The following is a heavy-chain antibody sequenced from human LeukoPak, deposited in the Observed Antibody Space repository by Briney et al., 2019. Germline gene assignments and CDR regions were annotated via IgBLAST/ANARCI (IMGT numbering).Heavy chain of an antibody. CDR2: ISLNSGII. CDR1: GFTFYDYA. D-gene: IGHD3-3*01. CDR3: AKVTYYDFWSGYHQVSYFDY. J-gene: IGHJ4*02. V-gene: IGHV3-9*01. Sequence: GRSLRLSCAASGFTFYDYAMHWVRQAPGKGLEGVSGISLNSGIIGYAGSVKGRCTISTYNAKNSLYLQITSLRAEDTPLYHCAKVTYYDFWSGYHQVSYFDYWGQGTLVTVSS.